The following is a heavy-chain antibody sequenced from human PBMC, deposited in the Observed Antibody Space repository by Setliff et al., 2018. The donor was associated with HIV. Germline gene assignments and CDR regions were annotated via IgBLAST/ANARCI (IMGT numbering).Heavy chain of an antibody. CDR2: VFYTGST. D-gene: IGHD1-26*01. V-gene: IGHV4-59*08. CDR1: GGSIRGYY. Sequence: PSETLSLTCTVSGGSIRGYYWSWLRQPPGKGLEWIGYVFYTGSTTYSPSLKSRLTISVDTSQHQFSLKLTSVTAADTAVYYCARIVRWELVATSTFFYYYMDVWGKGTTVTVSS. CDR3: ARIVRWELVATSTFFYYYMDV. J-gene: IGHJ6*03.